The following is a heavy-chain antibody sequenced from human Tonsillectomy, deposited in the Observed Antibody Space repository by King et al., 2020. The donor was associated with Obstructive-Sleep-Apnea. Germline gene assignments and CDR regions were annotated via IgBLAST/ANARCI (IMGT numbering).Heavy chain of an antibody. Sequence: VQLVESGGGLVRPGGSLRLSCAASGFPFSYFTMHWVRQAPGQGLEWVSSIGSAGSDSHYAESVRGRFAISRDNAQKSLHLQMNSLRPEDTGVYYCTRDPGLWGQGILVTVSS. CDR3: TRDPGL. CDR2: IGSAGSDS. J-gene: IGHJ4*02. CDR1: GFPFSYFT. V-gene: IGHV3-21*01.